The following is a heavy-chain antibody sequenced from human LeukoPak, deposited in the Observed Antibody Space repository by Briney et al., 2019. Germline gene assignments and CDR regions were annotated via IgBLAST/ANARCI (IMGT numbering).Heavy chain of an antibody. CDR1: GGSISSYY. V-gene: IGHV4-59*01. D-gene: IGHD6-13*01. CDR2: IYYSGST. Sequence: SETPSLTCTVSGGSISSYYWSWIRQPPGKGLEWIGSIYYSGSTYYNPSLKSRVTISVDTSKNQFSLKLSSVTAADTAVYYCARVSSSSWYAFDIWDQGTMVTVSS. J-gene: IGHJ3*02. CDR3: ARVSSSSWYAFDI.